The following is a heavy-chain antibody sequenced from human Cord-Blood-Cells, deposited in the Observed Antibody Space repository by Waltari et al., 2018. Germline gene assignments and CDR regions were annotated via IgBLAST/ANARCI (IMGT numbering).Heavy chain of an antibody. Sequence: QVQLQESGPGLVKPSETLSLTCAVSGYSISSGYYWAWIRQPPGKGLEWIGSIYHSGSTSYNPALKSRVTISVDTSNNQFSLKLSSVTAADTAVYYCARGMTANFDYWGQGTLVTVSS. CDR1: GYSISSGYY. CDR2: IYHSGST. D-gene: IGHD6-25*01. V-gene: IGHV4-38-2*01. J-gene: IGHJ4*02. CDR3: ARGMTANFDY.